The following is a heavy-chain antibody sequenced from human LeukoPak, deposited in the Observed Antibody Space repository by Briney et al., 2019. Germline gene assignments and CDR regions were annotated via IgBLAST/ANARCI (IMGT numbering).Heavy chain of an antibody. D-gene: IGHD6-13*01. V-gene: IGHV4-59*12. J-gene: IGHJ4*02. CDR1: GGSISSYY. Sequence: SETLSLTCTVSGGSISSYYWSWIRQPPGKGLEWIGYIYYSGSTNYNPSLKSRVTISVDTSKNQFSLKLSSVTAADTAVYYCARSRYSSSWYGGYFDYWGQGTLVTVSS. CDR3: ARSRYSSSWYGGYFDY. CDR2: IYYSGST.